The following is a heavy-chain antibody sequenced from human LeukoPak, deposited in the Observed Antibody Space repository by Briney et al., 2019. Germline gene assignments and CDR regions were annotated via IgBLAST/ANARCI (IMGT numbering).Heavy chain of an antibody. CDR1: GFTFSSYS. CDR2: IRISSSYI. D-gene: IGHD3-16*01. CDR3: ARVGGGGEGYVDY. V-gene: IGHV3-21*01. Sequence: RGSLRLSCAASGFTFSSYSMNWVRQAPGKGLEWVSSIRISSSYIYYADSVKGRFTISRDNAKNSLYLQMNSLRAEDTAVYYCARVGGGGEGYVDYWGQGTLVTVSS. J-gene: IGHJ4*02.